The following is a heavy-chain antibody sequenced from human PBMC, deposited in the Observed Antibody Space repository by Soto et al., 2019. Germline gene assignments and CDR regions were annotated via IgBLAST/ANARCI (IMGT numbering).Heavy chain of an antibody. Sequence: PGGSLRLSCAASGFTFSSYGMHWVRQAPGKGLEWVAVIWYDGSNKYYADSVKGRFTISRDNSKNTLYLQMNSLRAEDTAVYYCARDFSGYSNYWNGMDVWGQGTTVTVSS. D-gene: IGHD4-4*01. V-gene: IGHV3-33*01. CDR3: ARDFSGYSNYWNGMDV. CDR1: GFTFSSYG. CDR2: IWYDGSNK. J-gene: IGHJ6*02.